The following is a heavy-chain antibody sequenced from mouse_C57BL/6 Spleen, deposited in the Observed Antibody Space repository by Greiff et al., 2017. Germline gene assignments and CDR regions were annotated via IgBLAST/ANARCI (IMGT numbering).Heavy chain of an antibody. J-gene: IGHJ1*03. CDR2: IYPSDSET. D-gene: IGHD1-1*01. Sequence: QVQLQQPGAELVRPGSSVKLSCKASGYTFTSYWMDWVKQRPGQGLEWIGNIYPSDSETHYNQKFKDKATLTVDKSSSTAYMQLSSLTSEDSAVYYCARTHYCGSSYRYFDVWGTGTTVTVSS. CDR3: ARTHYCGSSYRYFDV. V-gene: IGHV1-61*01. CDR1: GYTFTSYW.